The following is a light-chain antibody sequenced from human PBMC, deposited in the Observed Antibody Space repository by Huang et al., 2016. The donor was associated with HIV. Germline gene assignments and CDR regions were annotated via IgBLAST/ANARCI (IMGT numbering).Light chain of an antibody. Sequence: DIQVTQSPSSLPASVGDRVTITCRSSQSISIYLNWYQQKPGKAPKLLIYAASSVQSGVPSRFSGSGSGTDFTLTISSLQPEDYATYYCQQSYGTLWTFGQGTKVEIK. CDR1: QSISIY. CDR3: QQSYGTLWT. J-gene: IGKJ1*01. CDR2: AAS. V-gene: IGKV1-39*01.